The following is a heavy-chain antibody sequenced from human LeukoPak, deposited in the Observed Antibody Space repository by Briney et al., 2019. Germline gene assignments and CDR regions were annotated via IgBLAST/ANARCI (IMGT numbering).Heavy chain of an antibody. Sequence: SETLSLTCAVYGGSFSGYYWSWIRQHPGKGLEWIGYIYYSGSTYYNPSLKSRVTISVDTSKNQFSLKLSSVTAADTAVYCCARAFDGGSPYYFDYWGQGTLVTVS. CDR3: ARAFDGGSPYYFDY. CDR2: IYYSGST. CDR1: GGSFSGYY. D-gene: IGHD1-26*01. V-gene: IGHV4-31*11. J-gene: IGHJ4*02.